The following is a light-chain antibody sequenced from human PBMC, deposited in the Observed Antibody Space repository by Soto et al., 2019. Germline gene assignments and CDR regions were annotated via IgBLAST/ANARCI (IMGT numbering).Light chain of an antibody. V-gene: IGKV3-15*01. J-gene: IGKJ3*01. CDR3: QQYNTWPLT. Sequence: ETVMTQSPATLSVSPGERPTLSCRASQSVSSNLAWYQQKPGQAPRLLIYDASTRATGIPARFSGSGSGTESTLTISSLQAEDVAVYYCQQYNTWPLTFGPGTKVDIK. CDR2: DAS. CDR1: QSVSSN.